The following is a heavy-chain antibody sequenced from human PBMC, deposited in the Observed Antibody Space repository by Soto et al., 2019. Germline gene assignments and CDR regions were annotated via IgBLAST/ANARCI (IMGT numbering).Heavy chain of an antibody. D-gene: IGHD2-2*01. CDR3: ARDRGDDAHDYYYNAMDV. CDR2: IRGFSPYT. V-gene: IGHV3-21*01. Sequence: EVQLVESGGGLVKPGGSLRLSCVASGFTFRTYTMNWVRQAPGKGLEWVSGIRGFSPYTFYAESVKGRFTISRDNAKKSLYLQMNSLGVEDTAVYDCARDRGDDAHDYYYNAMDVWGQGTTVTVSS. CDR1: GFTFRTYT. J-gene: IGHJ6*02.